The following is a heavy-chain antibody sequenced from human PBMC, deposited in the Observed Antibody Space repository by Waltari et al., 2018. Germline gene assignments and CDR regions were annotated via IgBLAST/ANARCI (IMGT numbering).Heavy chain of an antibody. J-gene: IGHJ4*02. D-gene: IGHD2-15*01. V-gene: IGHV4-4*07. Sequence: QVQLQESGPGLVKPSATLSLTCTVSGGSSNNYYLSWLRQPAGKGLEWMGRIYTSGTTNYNPSLKSRVTISLDTPKNQFSLKLTSVTAADTAVYYCARDSYCSGGSCYAFDYWGQGTLVTV. CDR3: ARDSYCSGGSCYAFDY. CDR1: GGSSNNYY. CDR2: IYTSGTT.